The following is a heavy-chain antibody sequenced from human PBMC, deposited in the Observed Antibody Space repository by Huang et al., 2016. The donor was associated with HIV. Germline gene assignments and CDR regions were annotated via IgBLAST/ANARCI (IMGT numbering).Heavy chain of an antibody. CDR3: ARDHHDFWRGYRRMYFFDH. CDR1: GGSISTHY. Sequence: QVQLQESGPGLVKPSETLSLTCTVSGGSISTHYWSWIRPPPGKGLEWIGSIDYSGSTNHSPALKSRVTILLDTSKNQFSLRVNSVTAADTAMYYCARDHHDFWRGYRRMYFFDHWGQGTLVTVSS. D-gene: IGHD3-3*01. J-gene: IGHJ4*02. CDR2: IDYSGST. V-gene: IGHV4-59*11.